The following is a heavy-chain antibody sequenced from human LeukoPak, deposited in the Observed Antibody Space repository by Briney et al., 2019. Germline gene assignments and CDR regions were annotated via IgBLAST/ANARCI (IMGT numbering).Heavy chain of an antibody. J-gene: IGHJ5*02. Sequence: ASVKVSCKASGGTFSSYAISWVRQAPGQGLEWMGRIIPIFGTANYAQKFQGRVTITTDESTSTAYMELSSLRSEDTAVYYCARDTYDFWSGYLGWFDPWGRGTLVTVSS. CDR3: ARDTYDFWSGYLGWFDP. D-gene: IGHD3-3*01. CDR2: IIPIFGTA. CDR1: GGTFSSYA. V-gene: IGHV1-69*05.